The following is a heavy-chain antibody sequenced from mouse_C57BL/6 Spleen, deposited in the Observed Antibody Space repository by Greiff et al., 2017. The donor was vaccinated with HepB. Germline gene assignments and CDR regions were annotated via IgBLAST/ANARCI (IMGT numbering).Heavy chain of an antibody. D-gene: IGHD1-1*01. CDR1: GFTFSDYY. CDR3: ARSTVGVDY. CDR2: INYDGSST. Sequence: EVQLVESEGGLVQPGSSMKLSCTASGFTFSDYYMAWVRQVPEKGLEWVANINYDGSSTYYLDSLKSRFIISRDNAKNILYLQMSSLKYEDTATYYCARSTVGVDYWGQGTSVTVSS. J-gene: IGHJ4*01. V-gene: IGHV5-16*01.